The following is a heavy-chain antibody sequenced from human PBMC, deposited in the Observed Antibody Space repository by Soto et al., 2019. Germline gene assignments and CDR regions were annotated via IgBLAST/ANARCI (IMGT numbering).Heavy chain of an antibody. CDR2: IYWDDDK. CDR3: AHRGGGIVDWYFDL. CDR1: GFSLGTYGVG. D-gene: IGHD1-26*01. J-gene: IGHJ2*01. V-gene: IGHV2-5*02. Sequence: QITLNESGPPLVKPTQTLTLTCTFSGFSLGTYGVGVGWIRQPPGKALEWLALIYWDDDKRYSPSLKSRLTIPKDTYKRQVFLTLTNMDPVDTATYYCAHRGGGIVDWYFDLWCRGTPVIVSS.